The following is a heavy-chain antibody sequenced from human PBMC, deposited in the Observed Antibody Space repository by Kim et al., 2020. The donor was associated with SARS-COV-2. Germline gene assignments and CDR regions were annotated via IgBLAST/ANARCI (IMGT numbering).Heavy chain of an antibody. V-gene: IGHV3-48*02. J-gene: IGHJ4*02. CDR1: GFSFSSYG. Sequence: GGSLRLSCAASGFSFSSYGMNWVRQAPGKGLEWVSYISSGTGTIYYTDSVKGRFTISRDNAKNSLYLQMNSLRDEDTAVYYCARAYGYFIDYWGQGTLVTVSS. D-gene: IGHD2-2*03. CDR3: ARAYGYFIDY. CDR2: ISSGTGTI.